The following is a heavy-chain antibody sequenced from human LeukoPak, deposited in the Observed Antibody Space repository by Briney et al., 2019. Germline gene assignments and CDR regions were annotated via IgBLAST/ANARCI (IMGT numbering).Heavy chain of an antibody. J-gene: IGHJ6*02. V-gene: IGHV1-69*04. CDR1: GGTFNSYA. CDR2: IIPIFGIA. CDR3: AGPLEFGIFGVVTTPPDV. D-gene: IGHD3-3*01. Sequence: SVGVSCKASGGTFNSYAVSWVRQAPGQGLEWMGRIIPIFGIANYAQKFQGRVTITADKSTSTAYMELSSLRSEDTAVYYCAGPLEFGIFGVVTTPPDVWGQGTTVTVSS.